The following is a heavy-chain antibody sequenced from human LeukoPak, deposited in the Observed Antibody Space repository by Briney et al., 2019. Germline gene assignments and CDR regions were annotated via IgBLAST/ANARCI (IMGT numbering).Heavy chain of an antibody. CDR1: GGSISSYY. V-gene: IGHV4-59*01. Sequence: SETLSLTCTVSGGSISSYYWSWIRQPPGKGLEWIGYIYYSGSTNYNPSLKSRVTISVDTSKNQFSLKLSSVTAADTAVYYCARVRVAARYVGWFDPWGQGTLVTVSS. D-gene: IGHD6-6*01. J-gene: IGHJ5*02. CDR3: ARVRVAARYVGWFDP. CDR2: IYYSGST.